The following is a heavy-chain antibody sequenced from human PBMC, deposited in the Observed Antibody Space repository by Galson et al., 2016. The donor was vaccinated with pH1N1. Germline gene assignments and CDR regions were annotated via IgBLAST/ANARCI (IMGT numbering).Heavy chain of an antibody. CDR2: VYPGDSDT. CDR3: ARLRGGITVVREVYFDL. Sequence: QSGAEVKKPGESLKISCRGSGYSFTSYWIAWVRQKPGKGLEWMGIVYPGDSDTRYSPSFRGLFTFSADKSIGTAYLQWSSLEASDPAIYYCARLRGGITVVREVYFDLWGQGALATVSP. CDR1: GYSFTSYW. V-gene: IGHV5-51*03. D-gene: IGHD3-10*01. J-gene: IGHJ4*02.